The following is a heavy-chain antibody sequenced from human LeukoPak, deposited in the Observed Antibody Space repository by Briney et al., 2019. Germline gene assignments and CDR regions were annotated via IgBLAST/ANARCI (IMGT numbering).Heavy chain of an antibody. V-gene: IGHV1-18*01. D-gene: IGHD3-22*01. CDR1: GYTFTSYG. Sequence: ASVKVSCKASGYTFTSYGISWVRQAPGRGLEWMAWISAYNGKTNYAQNLQGRVTMTTDTSTSTAYMELRSLRSDDTAVYYCARDADYDSSGYYSEAFDMWGQGTMVTVSS. CDR2: ISAYNGKT. J-gene: IGHJ3*02. CDR3: ARDADYDSSGYYSEAFDM.